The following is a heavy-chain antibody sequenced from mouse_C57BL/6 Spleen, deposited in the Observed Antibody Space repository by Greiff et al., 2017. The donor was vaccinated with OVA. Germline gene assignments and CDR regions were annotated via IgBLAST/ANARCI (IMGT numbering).Heavy chain of an antibody. Sequence: QVQLQQPGAELVKPGASVKLSCKASGYTFTSYWMHWVKQRPGQGLEWIGMIHPNSGSTNYNEKFKGKATLTVDKSSSTAYMELRSLTSEDTAVYYCARRDGSGMGFAYWGQGTLVTVSA. V-gene: IGHV1-64*01. CDR2: IHPNSGST. D-gene: IGHD1-1*01. CDR3: ARRDGSGMGFAY. J-gene: IGHJ3*01. CDR1: GYTFTSYW.